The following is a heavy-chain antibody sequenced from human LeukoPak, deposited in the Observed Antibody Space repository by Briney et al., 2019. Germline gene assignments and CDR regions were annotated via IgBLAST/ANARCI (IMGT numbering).Heavy chain of an antibody. J-gene: IGHJ4*02. CDR2: INHSGST. Sequence: SETLSLTCAVYGGSFSGYYWSWIRQPPGKGLEWIGEINHSGSTNYNPSLKSRVTISVDTSKNQFSLKLSSVTAADTAVYYCASGDYYDSSGYSLPFDYWGQGTLVTVSS. CDR1: GGSFSGYY. CDR3: ASGDYYDSSGYSLPFDY. D-gene: IGHD3-22*01. V-gene: IGHV4-34*01.